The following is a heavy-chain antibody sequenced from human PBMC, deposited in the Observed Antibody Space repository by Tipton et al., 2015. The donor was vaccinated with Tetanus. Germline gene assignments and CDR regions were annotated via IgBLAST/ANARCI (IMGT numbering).Heavy chain of an antibody. V-gene: IGHV1-18*01. Sequence: QLVQSGAEVRKPGASVKVSCKSSDYTFSSYGFSWVRQAPGQGLEWMGWISAHNGKTNYAQKLQGRVTMTTDTSTSTAYMELRSLRSDDTAVYYCARASGYSYGPRNYFDYWGQGTLVTVSS. D-gene: IGHD5-18*01. CDR2: ISAHNGKT. CDR1: DYTFSSYG. CDR3: ARASGYSYGPRNYFDY. J-gene: IGHJ4*02.